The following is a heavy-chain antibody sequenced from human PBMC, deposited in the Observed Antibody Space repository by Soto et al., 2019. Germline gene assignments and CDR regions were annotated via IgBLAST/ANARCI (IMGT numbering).Heavy chain of an antibody. Sequence: QVHLLLQSGAAVKKPGSSVKVSCKASGGTPSNSAISWVRQAPGQGLEWMGGIIPVFGLVKYAQNFQGRVTIPADTSTNTAYMELSSLRPEDTAVYYCAGGRIVVVGSRAYYGMDVWGQGTTVTVAS. CDR1: GGTPSNSA. J-gene: IGHJ6*02. CDR3: AGGRIVVVGSRAYYGMDV. CDR2: IIPVFGLV. D-gene: IGHD3-22*01. V-gene: IGHV1-69*17.